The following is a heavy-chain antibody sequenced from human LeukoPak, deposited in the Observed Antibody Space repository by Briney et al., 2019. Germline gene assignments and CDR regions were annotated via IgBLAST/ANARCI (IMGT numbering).Heavy chain of an antibody. Sequence: VASVKVSCKASGGTFSSYAISWVRQAPGQGLEWMGGIIPIFGTANYAQKFQGRVTITADKSTSTAYMELSSLRSEDTAVYYCARSYSNSPYFDYWGQGTLVTVSS. V-gene: IGHV1-69*06. CDR2: IIPIFGTA. J-gene: IGHJ4*02. CDR3: ARSYSNSPYFDY. CDR1: GGTFSSYA. D-gene: IGHD4-11*01.